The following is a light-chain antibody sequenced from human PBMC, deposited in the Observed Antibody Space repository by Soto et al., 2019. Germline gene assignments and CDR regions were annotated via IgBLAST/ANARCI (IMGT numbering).Light chain of an antibody. Sequence: DIQMTQSPSSLSASVGDRVTITCRASQSITNLLNWYQQKPGKAPQLLIYAASSLQSGVPARFSGGGSGTDFTLTISSLQPEDFATYYCQQSYSSPLTFGGGTKVEIK. CDR2: AAS. CDR3: QQSYSSPLT. V-gene: IGKV1-39*01. CDR1: QSITNL. J-gene: IGKJ4*01.